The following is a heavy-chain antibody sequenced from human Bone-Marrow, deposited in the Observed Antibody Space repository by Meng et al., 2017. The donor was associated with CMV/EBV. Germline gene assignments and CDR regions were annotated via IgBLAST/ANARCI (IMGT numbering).Heavy chain of an antibody. CDR3: AKEAPYNWNTFDI. D-gene: IGHD1/OR15-1a*01. Sequence: GGSLRLSCAVSGFTFSSYAMSWVRQAPGKGLEWVSVIYSGGSTYYADSVKGRFTISRDNSKNTLYLQMNSLRAEDTAVYYCAKEAPYNWNTFDIWGQGTMVPVSS. V-gene: IGHV3-66*02. CDR2: IYSGGST. CDR1: GFTFSSYA. J-gene: IGHJ3*02.